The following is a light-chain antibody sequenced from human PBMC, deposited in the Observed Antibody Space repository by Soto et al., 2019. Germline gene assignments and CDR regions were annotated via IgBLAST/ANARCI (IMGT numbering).Light chain of an antibody. Sequence: QSALTQPPSASGSPGQSVTISCTGSSSDIGGSDYVSWYQQHPGKAPKLILYEVTKRPPGVPARFSGSKSGNTASLTISGLQAEDEAHYYCSSYTTVPSPQWVFAGGTKVTVL. CDR2: EVT. V-gene: IGLV2-8*01. CDR3: SSYTTVPSPQWV. J-gene: IGLJ3*02. CDR1: SSDIGGSDY.